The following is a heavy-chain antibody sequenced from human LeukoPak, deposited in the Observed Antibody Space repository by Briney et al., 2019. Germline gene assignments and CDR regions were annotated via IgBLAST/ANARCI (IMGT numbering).Heavy chain of an antibody. CDR2: INQDGSKK. D-gene: IGHD5-18*01. J-gene: IGHJ4*02. CDR3: AKDPRGYSYGPPLDY. V-gene: IGHV3-7*03. CDR1: RFTFSNYW. Sequence: GGSLRLSCVASRFTFSNYWMSWVRQAPGKGLEWVANINQDGSKKRYADSMKGRFTISRDNAKESLYLQLNSLRAEDTAVYYCAKDPRGYSYGPPLDYWGQGTLVTVSS.